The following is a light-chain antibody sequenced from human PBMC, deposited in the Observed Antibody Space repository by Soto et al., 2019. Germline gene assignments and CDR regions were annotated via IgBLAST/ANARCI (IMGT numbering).Light chain of an antibody. CDR2: KAS. CDR1: QSISSW. CDR3: QQYDTYPWT. J-gene: IGKJ1*01. V-gene: IGKV1-5*03. Sequence: DIQMTQSPSTLSASVGDRVTITCRASQSISSWLAWYQQKAGKAPKLLIYKASNLDTGVPSRFSGSGSGTEFTLTITSLQPDDFATYYYQQYDTYPWTFGQGTKVDIK.